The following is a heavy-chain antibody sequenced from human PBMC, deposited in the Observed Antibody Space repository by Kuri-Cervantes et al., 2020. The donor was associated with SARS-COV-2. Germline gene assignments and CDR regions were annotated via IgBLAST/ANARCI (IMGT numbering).Heavy chain of an antibody. V-gene: IGHV6-1*01. J-gene: IGHJ4*02. CDR2: TYYRSKWYN. CDR1: GDSVSSNSAA. CDR3: ARERLLTGVGPSGFDY. D-gene: IGHD3-9*01. Sequence: SETLSLTCAISGDSVSSNSAAWNWIRQSPSRGLEWLGRTYYRSKWYNDYAVSVKSRITINPDTSKNQFSLKLSSVTAADTAVYYCARERLLTGVGPSGFDYWGQGTLVTVSS.